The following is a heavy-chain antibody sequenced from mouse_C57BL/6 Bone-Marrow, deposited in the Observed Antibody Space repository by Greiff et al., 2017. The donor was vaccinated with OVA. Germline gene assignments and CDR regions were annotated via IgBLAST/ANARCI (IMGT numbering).Heavy chain of an antibody. CDR1: GYTFTSYW. D-gene: IGHD1-1*01. J-gene: IGHJ4*01. CDR2: IDPSDSYT. V-gene: IGHV1-50*01. Sequence: QVQLQQPGAELVKPGASVKLSCKASGYTFTSYWMQWVKQRPGQGLEWIGEIDPSDSYTNYNQKFKGKATLTVDTSSSTAYMQLSSLTSEDSAVYYCARGPSYRYYYAMDYWGQGTSVTVSS. CDR3: ARGPSYRYYYAMDY.